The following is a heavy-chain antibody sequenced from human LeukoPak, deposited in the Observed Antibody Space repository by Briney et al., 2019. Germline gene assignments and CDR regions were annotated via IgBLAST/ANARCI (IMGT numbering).Heavy chain of an antibody. V-gene: IGHV1-2*02. CDR1: GYTFTGYY. D-gene: IGHD6-6*01. CDR2: INPNSGGT. CDR3: ARDQELSSSPLH. Sequence: ASVKVSCKASGYTFTGYYMHWVRQAPGQGLEWMGWINPNSGGTNYAQKFQGRVTMTRDTSISTAYMERSRLRSDDTAVYYCARDQELSSSPLHWGQGTLVTVSS. J-gene: IGHJ4*02.